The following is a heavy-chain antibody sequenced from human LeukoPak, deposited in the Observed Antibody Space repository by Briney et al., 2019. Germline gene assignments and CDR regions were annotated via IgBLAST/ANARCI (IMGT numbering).Heavy chain of an antibody. CDR3: ARDSSGYDDY. CDR1: GFTFSSYG. V-gene: IGHV3-30*19. D-gene: IGHD5-12*01. Sequence: PGGSLRLSCAASGFTFSSYGMHWVRQAPGKGLEWVAVISYDGSNKYYADSVKGRFTISRDNSKNTLYLQMNSLRAEDTAVYYCARDSSGYDDYWGQGTLVTVSS. CDR2: ISYDGSNK. J-gene: IGHJ4*02.